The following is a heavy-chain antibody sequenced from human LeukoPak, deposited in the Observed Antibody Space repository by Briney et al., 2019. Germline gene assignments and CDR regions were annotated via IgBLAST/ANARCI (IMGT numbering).Heavy chain of an antibody. CDR3: ARDRSRNEYSGSSVWFDP. V-gene: IGHV4-39*07. CDR1: GGSISSSSYY. CDR2: IYYSGST. D-gene: IGHD1-26*01. Sequence: TSETLSLTCTVSGGSISSSSYYWGWIRQPPGKGLEWIGSIYYSGSTYYNPSLKSRVTISVDTSKNQFSLKLSSVTAADTAVYYCARDRSRNEYSGSSVWFDPWGQGTLVTVSS. J-gene: IGHJ5*02.